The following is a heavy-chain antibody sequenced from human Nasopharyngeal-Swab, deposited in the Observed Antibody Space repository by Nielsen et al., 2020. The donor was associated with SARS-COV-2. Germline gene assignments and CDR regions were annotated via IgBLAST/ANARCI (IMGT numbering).Heavy chain of an antibody. CDR1: GFSVSYNY. D-gene: IGHD6-13*01. CDR2: IYSRGET. V-gene: IGHV3-53*01. CDR3: ARMDFIASRDY. Sequence: GESLKISCEVSGFSVSYNYMSWVRQAPGKGLEWVAVIYSRGETHYTDSVRGRFTISRDNSKNMVNLQLNSLRAEDTAVYYCARMDFIASRDYWGQGTLVTVSP. J-gene: IGHJ4*02.